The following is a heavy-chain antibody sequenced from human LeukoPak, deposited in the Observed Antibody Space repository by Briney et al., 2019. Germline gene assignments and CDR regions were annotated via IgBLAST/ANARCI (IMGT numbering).Heavy chain of an antibody. Sequence: GASVKVSCKASGYSFTSHYMHWVRQAPGQGLEWMGIINPSGGSTSYAQKFQGRVTMTRDMSTSTVYMELSSLRSEDTAVYYCARVATMVRGVIFGYELYDAFDIWGQGTMVTVSS. D-gene: IGHD3-10*01. CDR1: GYSFTSHY. V-gene: IGHV1-46*01. CDR3: ARVATMVRGVIFGYELYDAFDI. J-gene: IGHJ3*02. CDR2: INPSGGST.